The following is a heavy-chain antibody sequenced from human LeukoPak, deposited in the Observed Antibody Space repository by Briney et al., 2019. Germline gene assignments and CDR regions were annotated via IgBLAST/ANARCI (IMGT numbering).Heavy chain of an antibody. J-gene: IGHJ2*01. CDR3: ARDRYGDSVALDFWYFDL. D-gene: IGHD4-17*01. CDR1: GFPFSTYS. CDR2: ISSSTKTI. V-gene: IGHV3-48*02. Sequence: GGSLRLSCTASGFPFSTYSMNWVRQAPGKGLEWISYISSSTKTIYYADSVRGRFTISRDNGETSLFLQMTSLRDDDTAVYYCARDRYGDSVALDFWYFDLWGRGTLVTVSS.